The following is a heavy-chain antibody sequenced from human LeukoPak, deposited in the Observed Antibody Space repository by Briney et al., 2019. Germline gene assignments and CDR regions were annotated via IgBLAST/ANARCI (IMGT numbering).Heavy chain of an antibody. CDR1: GFTFSSYW. CDR2: IKQDGSEK. CDR3: AREKLGYGDYDYYYYYGMDV. V-gene: IGHV3-7*03. J-gene: IGHJ6*02. D-gene: IGHD4-17*01. Sequence: PGGSLRLSCAASGFTFSSYWMSWVRQAPGKGLEWVANIKQDGSEKYYVGSVKGRFTISRDNAKNSLYLQMASLRAEDTAVYYCAREKLGYGDYDYYYYYGMDVWGQGTTVTVSS.